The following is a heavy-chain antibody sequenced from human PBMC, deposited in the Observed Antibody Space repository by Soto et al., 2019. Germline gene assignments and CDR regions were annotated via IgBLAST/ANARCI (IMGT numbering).Heavy chain of an antibody. V-gene: IGHV3-23*01. CDR2: VTANSGVI. Sequence: EVQLLESGGGLVQPGGSLRLSCAASGFTFNNYVMTWVRQTPGKGLDWVSLVTANSGVIYYADSVKCRFTVSRDNSKNTLYLQINSRRAEDTAFYYCARYCAGDCYRGVDTCGQGSLDTVSS. J-gene: IGHJ5*02. CDR1: GFTFNNYV. D-gene: IGHD2-21*02. CDR3: ARYCAGDCYRGVDT.